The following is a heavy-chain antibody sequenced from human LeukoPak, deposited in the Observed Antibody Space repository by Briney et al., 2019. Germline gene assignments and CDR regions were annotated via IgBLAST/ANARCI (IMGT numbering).Heavy chain of an antibody. CDR3: ARAARVFDH. Sequence: SETLSLTCTVSDDSISSYYWSWIRQPPGKALECIGYIYINGDTNSNPSLKSRVTMSLDTSKKQFSLQLRFVTAADTAVYFCARAARVFDHWGQGLLVTVSS. J-gene: IGHJ4*02. CDR1: DDSISSYY. V-gene: IGHV4-4*08. D-gene: IGHD2-15*01. CDR2: IYINGDT.